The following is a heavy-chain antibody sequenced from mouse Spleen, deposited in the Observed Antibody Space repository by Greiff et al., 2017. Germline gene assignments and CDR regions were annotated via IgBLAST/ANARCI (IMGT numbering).Heavy chain of an antibody. CDR3: AREGLYITTGGYFDY. CDR1: GFTFSDYY. V-gene: IGHV5-16*01. D-gene: IGHD1-1*01. CDR2: INYDGSST. Sequence: EVKVVESEGGLVQPGSSMKLSCTASGFTFSDYYMAWVRQVPEKGLEWVANINYDGSSTYYLDSLKSRFIISRDNAKNILYLQMSSLKSEDTATYYCAREGLYITTGGYFDYWGQGTTLTVSS. J-gene: IGHJ2*01.